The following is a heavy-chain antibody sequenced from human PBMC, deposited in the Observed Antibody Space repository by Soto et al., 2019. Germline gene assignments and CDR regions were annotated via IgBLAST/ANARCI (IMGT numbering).Heavy chain of an antibody. Sequence: QVQLVQSGAEVKKPGSSVKVSCKASGGTFSSYTISWVRQAPGQGLEWMGRIIPILGIANYAQKFQGRVTITADKSTSTAYMELSSLRSEDTAVYYCARETHYDILTGSTSLWGQGTLVTVSS. CDR1: GGTFSSYT. J-gene: IGHJ4*02. D-gene: IGHD3-9*01. CDR2: IIPILGIA. V-gene: IGHV1-69*08. CDR3: ARETHYDILTGSTSL.